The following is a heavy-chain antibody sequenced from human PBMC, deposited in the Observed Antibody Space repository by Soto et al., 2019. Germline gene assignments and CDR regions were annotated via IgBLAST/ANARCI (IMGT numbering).Heavy chain of an antibody. CDR2: IYYTGNT. Sequence: SETLSLTCNVSGDSISSGADYWNWIRQSPGKGLEWIGYIYYTGNTYYNPSLRSRLTISVDRSKNQFSLRLTPVTAADTAVYYCARGCGNGDCFFDFWGQGTLVTVSS. D-gene: IGHD2-21*02. J-gene: IGHJ4*02. CDR3: ARGCGNGDCFFDF. V-gene: IGHV4-30-4*01. CDR1: GDSISSGADY.